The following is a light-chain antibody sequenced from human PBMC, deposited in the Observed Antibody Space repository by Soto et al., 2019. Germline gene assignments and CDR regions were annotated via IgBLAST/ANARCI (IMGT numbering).Light chain of an antibody. CDR1: SSDVGGHNY. CDR2: EVN. Sequence: QSVLTQPASVSGSPGQSITISCTGTSSDVGGHNYVSWFQQHPGKAPKLMIYEVNNRPSGVSNRFSGSKSGNTASLTISGLQTEDEADYYCSSFTTSSTWVFGGGTKVTVL. CDR3: SSFTTSSTWV. J-gene: IGLJ3*02. V-gene: IGLV2-14*01.